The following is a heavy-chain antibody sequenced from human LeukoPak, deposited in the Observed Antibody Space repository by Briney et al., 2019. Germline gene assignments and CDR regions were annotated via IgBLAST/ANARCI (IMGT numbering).Heavy chain of an antibody. Sequence: GGSLRLSCAASGFTFGTYSMNWDRQAPGKGLEWVSYISSSSSAVYYADSVKGRFTISRDNAKNSLYLQMNSLRAEDTAVYYCARIMTTVTTVEYWGQGTLVTVSS. V-gene: IGHV3-48*01. CDR1: GFTFGTYS. CDR3: ARIMTTVTTVEY. CDR2: ISSSSSAV. D-gene: IGHD4-17*01. J-gene: IGHJ4*02.